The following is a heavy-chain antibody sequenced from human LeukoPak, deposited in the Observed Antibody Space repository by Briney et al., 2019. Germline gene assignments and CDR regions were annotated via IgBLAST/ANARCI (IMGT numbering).Heavy chain of an antibody. D-gene: IGHD3-22*01. Sequence: SETLSLTCTVSGGSISSYYWSWIRQPPGKGLEWIGEINHSGSTNYNPSLKSRVTISVDTSKNQFSLKLSSVTAADTAVYYCARAYCYDSSGYPYYYYYYGMDVWGQGTTVTVSS. CDR2: INHSGST. J-gene: IGHJ6*02. V-gene: IGHV4-34*01. CDR1: GGSISSYY. CDR3: ARAYCYDSSGYPYYYYYYGMDV.